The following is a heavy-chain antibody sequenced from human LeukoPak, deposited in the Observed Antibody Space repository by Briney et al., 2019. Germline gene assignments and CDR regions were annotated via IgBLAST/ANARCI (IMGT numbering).Heavy chain of an antibody. D-gene: IGHD3-10*01. CDR2: VSYSGST. V-gene: IGHV4-59*01. Sequence: PSETLSLTCTVSGVSISGYHWSWIRQPPGKGLEWIGSVSYSGSTNYNPSLKTRVTISVDTSKIQFSLKVGSVAAADTAVYYCARDRPYYFGSGNYYSFDIWGQGTLVTVSS. CDR1: GVSISGYH. J-gene: IGHJ4*02. CDR3: ARDRPYYFGSGNYYSFDI.